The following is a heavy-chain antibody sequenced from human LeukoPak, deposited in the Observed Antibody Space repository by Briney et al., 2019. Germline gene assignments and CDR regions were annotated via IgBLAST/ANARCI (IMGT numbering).Heavy chain of an antibody. CDR3: AKDTGERLGVLTGYYKSRKSYFDY. D-gene: IGHD3-9*01. Sequence: GGSLRLSCAASGFTFSSYGMHWVRQAPGKGLEWVAFIRYDGSHKYYVDSVKGRFTISRDNSKNTLYLQMNSLRPEDTAVYYCAKDTGERLGVLTGYYKSRKSYFDYWGQGTLVTVSS. J-gene: IGHJ4*02. CDR2: IRYDGSHK. CDR1: GFTFSSYG. V-gene: IGHV3-30*02.